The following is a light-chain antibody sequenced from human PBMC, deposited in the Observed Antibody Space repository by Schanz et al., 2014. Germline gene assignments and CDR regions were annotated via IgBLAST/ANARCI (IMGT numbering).Light chain of an antibody. CDR3: QQYGSSPIT. CDR2: GAS. Sequence: EIVLTQSPATLSLSPGERATLSCRASQNIGAYLAWYQQKPGQAPRLLIYGASSRATGIPDRFSGSGSGTYFTLTISRLEPEDFAVYYCQQYGSSPITFGPGTRVDIK. V-gene: IGKV3-20*01. J-gene: IGKJ3*01. CDR1: QNIGAY.